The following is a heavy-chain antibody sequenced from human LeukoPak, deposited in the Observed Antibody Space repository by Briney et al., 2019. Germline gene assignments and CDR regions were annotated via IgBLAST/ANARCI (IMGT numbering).Heavy chain of an antibody. CDR1: GFTFRTYG. D-gene: IGHD1-26*01. Sequence: PGGSLRLSCAASGFTFRTYGMTWVRQAPGKGLEWVSGISGSGGSTYYADSVKGRFTISRDNSKNTLYLQMNSLRAEDTAVYYCARDREVGVTTILRNNFWGQGTLVTVSS. CDR3: ARDREVGVTTILRNNF. V-gene: IGHV3-23*01. CDR2: ISGSGGST. J-gene: IGHJ4*02.